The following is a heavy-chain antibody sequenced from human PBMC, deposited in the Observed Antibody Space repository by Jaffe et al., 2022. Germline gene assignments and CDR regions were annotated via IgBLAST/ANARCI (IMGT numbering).Heavy chain of an antibody. CDR3: ARGDYYGSGSYYRRNWFDP. Sequence: QVQLVQSGAEVKKPGASVKVSCKASGYTFTSYYMHWVRQAPGQGLEWMGIINPSGGSTSYAQKFQGRVTMTRDTSTSTVYMELSSLRSEDTAVYYCARGDYYGSGSYYRRNWFDPWGQGTLVTVSS. D-gene: IGHD3-10*01. V-gene: IGHV1-46*01. CDR1: GYTFTSYY. CDR2: INPSGGST. J-gene: IGHJ5*02.